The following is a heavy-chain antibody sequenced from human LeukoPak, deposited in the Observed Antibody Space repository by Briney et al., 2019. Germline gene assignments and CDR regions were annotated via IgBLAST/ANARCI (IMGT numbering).Heavy chain of an antibody. CDR1: GGSVTSTNYY. Sequence: PSETLSLTCTVSGGSVTSTNYYWSWIRQPPGEGLQWIGYVSYTGIPTYNPSLKSRVTISLDTSKSQFSLQLSSVTAADTAVYYCATQQWIGTFHYWGQGVLVTVSS. J-gene: IGHJ4*02. CDR2: VSYTGIP. CDR3: ATQQWIGTFHY. D-gene: IGHD3-10*01. V-gene: IGHV4-61*01.